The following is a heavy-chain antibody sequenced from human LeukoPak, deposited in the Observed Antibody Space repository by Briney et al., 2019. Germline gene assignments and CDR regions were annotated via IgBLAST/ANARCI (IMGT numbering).Heavy chain of an antibody. CDR1: GFTFGDYA. D-gene: IGHD6-6*01. J-gene: IGHJ3*02. CDR3: TRAYIAARLMSAFDI. Sequence: GGSLRLSCTASGFTFGDYAMSWFRQAPGKGLEWVGFIRSKAYGGTTEYAASVKGRFTISRDDSKSIAYLHMNSLKTEDTAVYYCTRAYIAARLMSAFDIWGQGTMVTVSS. V-gene: IGHV3-49*03. CDR2: IRSKAYGGTT.